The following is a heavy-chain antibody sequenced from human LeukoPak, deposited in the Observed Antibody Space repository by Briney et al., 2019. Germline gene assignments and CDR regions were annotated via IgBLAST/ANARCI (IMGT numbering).Heavy chain of an antibody. CDR3: ARAGGIVGASPDAFDI. Sequence: SETLSLTRTVSGGSVSNDNHCWSWIRQPPGKGLEWIGYVNYSGSTKYNPSLKSRVSISADTSRSQVSLKLSSVTAADTAVYYCARAGGIVGASPDAFDIWGQGTMVTVSS. J-gene: IGHJ3*02. D-gene: IGHD1-26*01. CDR2: VNYSGST. CDR1: GGSVSNDNHC. V-gene: IGHV4-61*01.